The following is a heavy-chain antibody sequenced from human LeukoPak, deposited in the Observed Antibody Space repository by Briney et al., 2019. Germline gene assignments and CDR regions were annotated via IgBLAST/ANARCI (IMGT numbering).Heavy chain of an antibody. D-gene: IGHD3-22*01. CDR1: GGSISSYY. Sequence: SETLSLTCTVSGGSISSYYWSWIRQPPGKGLEWIGYIYYSGSTNYNPSLKSRVTISVDTSKNQFSLKLSSVTAADTAVYYCARVGYYDSSGYFNYWGQGTLVTVSS. V-gene: IGHV4-59*01. CDR2: IYYSGST. J-gene: IGHJ4*02. CDR3: ARVGYYDSSGYFNY.